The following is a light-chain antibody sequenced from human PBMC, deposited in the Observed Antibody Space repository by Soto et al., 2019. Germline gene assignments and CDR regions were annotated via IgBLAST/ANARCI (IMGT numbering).Light chain of an antibody. Sequence: QSVLTQAPSASGTPGQRVTISCSGSSSNIGSEYVDWYQQFPGAAPKLLIKWNIQRPSGVPDRFSCSKSGTSASLVISGLLYEDEADDYCSAWDTSLSGVVFGGGTKLTVL. CDR3: SAWDTSLSGVV. CDR2: WNI. J-gene: IGLJ2*01. V-gene: IGLV1-47*01. CDR1: SSNIGSEY.